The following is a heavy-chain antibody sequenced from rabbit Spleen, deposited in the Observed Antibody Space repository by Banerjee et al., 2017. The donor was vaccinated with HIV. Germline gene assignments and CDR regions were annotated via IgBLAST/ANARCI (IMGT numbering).Heavy chain of an antibody. CDR2: IAAGSSGFT. CDR1: GVSFSGDSY. J-gene: IGHJ6*01. D-gene: IGHD8-1*01. V-gene: IGHV1S45*01. Sequence: QEQLEESGGGLVKPEGSLTLTCIASGVSFSGDSYMCWVRQAPGKGLEWISCIAAGSSGFTYSATWAKGRFTCSKTSSTTVTLQMTSLTVADTATYFCARDSGSSFSSYGMDLWGPGTLVTVS. CDR3: ARDSGSSFSSYGMDL.